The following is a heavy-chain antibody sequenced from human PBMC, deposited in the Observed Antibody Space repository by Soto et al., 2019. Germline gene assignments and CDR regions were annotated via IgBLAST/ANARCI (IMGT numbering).Heavy chain of an antibody. CDR2: ISGSGGST. Sequence: GGSLRLSCAASGFTFSSYAMSWVRQAPGKGLEWVSAISGSGGSTYYADSVKGRFTISRDNSKNTLYLQMSSLRAEDTAVYYCVRVRSIAVGLDAFDIWGQGTMVTVSS. CDR1: GFTFSSYA. J-gene: IGHJ3*02. V-gene: IGHV3-23*01. D-gene: IGHD6-19*01. CDR3: VRVRSIAVGLDAFDI.